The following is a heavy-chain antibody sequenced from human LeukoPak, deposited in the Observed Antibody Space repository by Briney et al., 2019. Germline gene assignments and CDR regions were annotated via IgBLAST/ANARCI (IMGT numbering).Heavy chain of an antibody. V-gene: IGHV4-39*07. CDR2: IYYSGRT. J-gene: IGHJ5*02. D-gene: IGHD2-8*01. CDR3: TKNNWFDP. Sequence: PSETLSLTCTVSYGSISDISYYWGWIRQPPGKGLEWIGSIYYSGRTYYNSSLKSRVTISLDTSKNQFSLKLSSVTAADTAVYYCTKNNWFDPWGQGTLVTVSS. CDR1: YGSISDISYY.